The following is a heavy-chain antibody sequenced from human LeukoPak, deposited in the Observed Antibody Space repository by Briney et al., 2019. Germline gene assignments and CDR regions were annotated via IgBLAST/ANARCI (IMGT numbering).Heavy chain of an antibody. J-gene: IGHJ4*02. CDR3: ARGSGSQGRRIDY. D-gene: IGHD1-26*01. CDR2: IIPIFGTA. Sequence: SVKVSCKASGGTFSSYAISWVRQAPGQGLEWMGGIIPIFGTANYAQKFQGRVTITTDESTSTVYMELSSLRSEDTAVYYCARGSGSQGRRIDYWGQGTLVTVSS. V-gene: IGHV1-69*05. CDR1: GGTFSSYA.